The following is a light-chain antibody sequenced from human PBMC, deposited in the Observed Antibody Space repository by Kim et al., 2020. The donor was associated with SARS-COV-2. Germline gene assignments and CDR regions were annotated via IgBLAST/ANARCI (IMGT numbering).Light chain of an antibody. Sequence: PGEGATLSCRASQSVSSSYLAWYQQKPGQAPRLLIYGTSNRATGIPDRFSGSGSGTDFTLTINRLEPEDFAVYYCQQYDSSRWTFGQGTKVDIK. V-gene: IGKV3-20*01. CDR1: QSVSSSY. J-gene: IGKJ1*01. CDR3: QQYDSSRWT. CDR2: GTS.